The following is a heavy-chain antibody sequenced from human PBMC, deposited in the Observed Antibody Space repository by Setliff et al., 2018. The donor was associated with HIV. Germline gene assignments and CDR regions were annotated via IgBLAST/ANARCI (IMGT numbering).Heavy chain of an antibody. CDR1: GDSISSGDYY. CDR3: ARENGWLFGWFDP. Sequence: PSETLSLTCTVSGDSISSGDYYWSWIRQPPGKGLEWIGNIYYSGSTYYSPSLKSRVTISVDTSKNRFSLRLTSVTAADTAVYYCARENGWLFGWFDPWGQGTPVTVSS. J-gene: IGHJ5*02. V-gene: IGHV4-30-4*08. CDR2: IYYSGST. D-gene: IGHD3-22*01.